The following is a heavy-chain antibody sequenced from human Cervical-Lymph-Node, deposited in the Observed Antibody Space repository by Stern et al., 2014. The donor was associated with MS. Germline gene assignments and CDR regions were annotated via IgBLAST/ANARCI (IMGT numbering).Heavy chain of an antibody. CDR1: GGSISSSSYY. D-gene: IGHD3-22*01. Sequence: VQLEESGPGLVKPSETLSLTCTVSGGSISSSSYYWGWIRQPPGKGLEWIGSIYYSGSTYYNPSLKSRVTIYVDTSKNQFSLKRSSVTAADTAVYYCARLGNYYDSSGPGRWGQGTLVTVSS. V-gene: IGHV4-39*01. CDR2: IYYSGST. J-gene: IGHJ4*02. CDR3: ARLGNYYDSSGPGR.